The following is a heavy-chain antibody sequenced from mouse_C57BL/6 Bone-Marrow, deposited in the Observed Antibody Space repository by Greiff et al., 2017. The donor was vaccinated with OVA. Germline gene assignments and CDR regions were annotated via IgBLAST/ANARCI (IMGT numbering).Heavy chain of an antibody. D-gene: IGHD1-1*01. V-gene: IGHV1-69*01. J-gene: IGHJ2*01. CDR1: GYTFTSYW. CDR3: ARALYCGRSSFDS. CDR2: IDPSDSYT. Sequence: QVQLQQPGAELVMPGASVKLSCKASGYTFTSYWMHWVKQRPGQGLEWIGEIDPSDSYTNYNQKFKGKSTLTVDKSSSTAYMQLSSLTSEDSAVYNCARALYCGRSSFDSWGQGTTLTVSS.